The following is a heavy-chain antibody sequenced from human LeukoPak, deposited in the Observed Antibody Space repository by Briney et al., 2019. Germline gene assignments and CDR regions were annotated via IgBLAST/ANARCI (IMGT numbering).Heavy chain of an antibody. J-gene: IGHJ4*02. D-gene: IGHD3-9*01. V-gene: IGHV3-53*01. CDR3: ARAVGTIFDPRD. Sequence: GGSLRLSCAASGFTFSSYAMHWVRQAPGKGLEWVSVIYSGGSTYYADSVKGRFTISRDNSKNTLYLQMNSLRAEDTAVYYCARAVGTIFDPRDWGQGTLVTVSS. CDR2: IYSGGST. CDR1: GFTFSSYA.